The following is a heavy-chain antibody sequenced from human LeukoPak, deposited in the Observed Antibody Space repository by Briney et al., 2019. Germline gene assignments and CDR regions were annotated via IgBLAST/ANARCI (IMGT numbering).Heavy chain of an antibody. CDR2: ISSSSSYT. Sequence: GGSLRLSCAASGFTFSDYYMSWIRQAPGKGLEWVSYISSSSSYTNYADSVKGRFTISRDNAKNSLFLQLNSLRVEDTAVYFCAGGLGFLIETWGQGTLVTVSS. CDR3: AGGLGFLIET. J-gene: IGHJ5*02. V-gene: IGHV3-11*06. D-gene: IGHD3-3*01. CDR1: GFTFSDYY.